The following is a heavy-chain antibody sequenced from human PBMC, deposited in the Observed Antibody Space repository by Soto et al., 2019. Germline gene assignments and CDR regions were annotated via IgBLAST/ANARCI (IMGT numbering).Heavy chain of an antibody. V-gene: IGHV3-30-3*01. Sequence: QVQLVESGGGVVQPGRSLRLSCAASGFRSSSFGIHWVRQAPGKGLEWVAVISYDGSKKYYADSMKGRCTISRDNSKNTLYMQLNSLREEDTAVYYCARETPLAPNTFDYWGRGTLVTVSS. CDR1: GFRSSSFG. J-gene: IGHJ4*02. CDR3: ARETPLAPNTFDY. CDR2: ISYDGSKK. D-gene: IGHD6-6*01.